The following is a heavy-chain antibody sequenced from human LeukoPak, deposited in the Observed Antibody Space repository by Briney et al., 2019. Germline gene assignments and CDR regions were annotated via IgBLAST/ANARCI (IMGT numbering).Heavy chain of an antibody. J-gene: IGHJ4*02. CDR1: GFTFGSYG. V-gene: IGHV3-33*01. D-gene: IGHD3-3*01. CDR2: IRYDGSNK. Sequence: QPGRSLRLSCEASGFTFGSYGMHWVRQAPGKGLEWVAVIRYDGSNKYYADSVKGRFTISRDNSKNTLNLQMNSLRVEDTAVYYCGRATPIYSWGEGALVTVSS. CDR3: GRATPIYS.